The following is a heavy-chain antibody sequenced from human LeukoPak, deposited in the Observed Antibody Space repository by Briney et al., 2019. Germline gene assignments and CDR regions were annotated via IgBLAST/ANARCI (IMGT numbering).Heavy chain of an antibody. CDR2: ISGSGGNT. CDR1: GFTFSSYA. V-gene: IGHV3-23*01. CDR3: AKDRGAAGGTFDY. J-gene: IGHJ4*02. D-gene: IGHD6-13*01. Sequence: GGSLRLSCAASGFTFSSYAMSWVRQAPGKGLEWVSAISGSGGNTYYADSVKGRFTISRDNSKNTLYLQMNSLRAEDTAVYYCAKDRGAAGGTFDYWGQGTLVTVSS.